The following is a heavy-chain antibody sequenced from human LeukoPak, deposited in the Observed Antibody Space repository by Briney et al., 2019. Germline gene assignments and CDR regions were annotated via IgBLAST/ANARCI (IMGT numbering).Heavy chain of an antibody. CDR2: INYSGST. D-gene: IGHD1-14*01. CDR3: AGQHSPGYFDY. J-gene: IGHJ4*02. Sequence: SETLSLTCTVSGGSINTYFWTWIRQPPGKGLEWIGYINYSGSTNSNPSLKSRLAMSVDTSKNQFSVKLSSVTAADTAVYYCAGQHSPGYFDYWGQGALVTVSS. CDR1: GGSINTYF. V-gene: IGHV4-59*08.